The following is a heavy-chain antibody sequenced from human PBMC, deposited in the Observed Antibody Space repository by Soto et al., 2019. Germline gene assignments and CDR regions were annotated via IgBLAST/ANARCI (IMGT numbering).Heavy chain of an antibody. CDR1: GFTFDDYA. CDR2: ISWNSGSI. V-gene: IGHV3-9*01. J-gene: IGHJ6*02. CDR3: AKEQQLGGYYYYYGMDV. D-gene: IGHD6-13*01. Sequence: PGGSLRLSCAASGFTFDDYAMHWVRQAPGKGLEWVSGISWNSGSIGYADSVKGRFTISRDNAKNSLYLQMNSLRAEGTALYYCAKEQQLGGYYYYYGMDVWGQGTTVTVSS.